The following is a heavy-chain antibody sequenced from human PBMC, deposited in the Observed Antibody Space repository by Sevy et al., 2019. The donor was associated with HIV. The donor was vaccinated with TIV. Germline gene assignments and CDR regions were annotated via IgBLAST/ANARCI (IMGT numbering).Heavy chain of an antibody. CDR3: AKVYYYDSGTVIPRGMDV. J-gene: IGHJ6*02. V-gene: IGHV3-23*01. Sequence: GGSLRLSCAASGFTFTYAWMSWVRQAPGKGLEWVSVISGSGFSTNYAGSVKGRFTISRDISKSTLYLQMNSLRAEDTAVYYCAKVYYYDSGTVIPRGMDVWGQGTTVTVSS. CDR2: ISGSGFST. D-gene: IGHD3-10*01. CDR1: GFTFTYA.